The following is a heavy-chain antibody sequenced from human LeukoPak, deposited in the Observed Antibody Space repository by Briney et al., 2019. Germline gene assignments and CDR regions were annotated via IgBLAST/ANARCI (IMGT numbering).Heavy chain of an antibody. J-gene: IGHJ4*02. CDR1: GGTFSSYA. D-gene: IGHD2-15*01. CDR2: IIPIFGTA. Sequence: VASVKVSCKASGGTFSSYAISWVRQAPGQGLEWMGGIIPIFGTANYAQKFQGRVTITADKSTSTAYMELSSLRSEDTAVYYCAREACSGGSCYYIFDYWGQGTLVTVSS. CDR3: AREACSGGSCYYIFDY. V-gene: IGHV1-69*06.